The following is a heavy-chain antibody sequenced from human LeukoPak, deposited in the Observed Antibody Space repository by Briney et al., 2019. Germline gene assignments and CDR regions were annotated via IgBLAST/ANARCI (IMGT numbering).Heavy chain of an antibody. CDR1: GFTFSSYA. CDR2: VSGNGATT. V-gene: IGHV3-23*01. Sequence: GGSLRVSCAASGFTFSSYAMSWVRLAPGKGLEWVSTVSGNGATTYYADSVKGRFTISRDNAKNSLYLQMNSLRAEDTAVYYCARPGYSSSWSAFDIWGQGTMVTVSS. CDR3: ARPGYSSSWSAFDI. D-gene: IGHD6-13*01. J-gene: IGHJ3*02.